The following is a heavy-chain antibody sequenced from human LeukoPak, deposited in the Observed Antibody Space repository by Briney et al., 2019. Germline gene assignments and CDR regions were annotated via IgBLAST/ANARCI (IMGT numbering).Heavy chain of an antibody. V-gene: IGHV1-8*01. J-gene: IGHJ6*03. CDR2: MNPNSGNT. CDR3: ARAQCLRYDFWSGYYSYYYYYMDV. Sequence: ASVKVSCKASGYTFTSYDISWVRQATGQGLEWMGWMNPNSGNTGYAQKFQGRVTMTRNTSISTAYMELSSLGSEDTAVYYCARAQCLRYDFWSGYYSYYYYYMDVWGKGTTVTVSS. CDR1: GYTFTSYD. D-gene: IGHD3-3*01.